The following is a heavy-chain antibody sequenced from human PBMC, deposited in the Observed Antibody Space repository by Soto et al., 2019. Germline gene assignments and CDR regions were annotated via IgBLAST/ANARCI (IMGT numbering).Heavy chain of an antibody. V-gene: IGHV3-21*01. Sequence: PVGSLRLSCTVSGFAFNNYGINWVRQAPGKGLEWVSSISKSDYTYYSDSVKGRFAISRDNAKSSVSLQMNTLRVEDTAVYYCAREDSIIIPAVSDFWGQGTLVTVPQ. CDR2: ISKSDYT. CDR1: GFAFNNYG. D-gene: IGHD2-2*01. CDR3: AREDSIIIPAVSDF. J-gene: IGHJ4*02.